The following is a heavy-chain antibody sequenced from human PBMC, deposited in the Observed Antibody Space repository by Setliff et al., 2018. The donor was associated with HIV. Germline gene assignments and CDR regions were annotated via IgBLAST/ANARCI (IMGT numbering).Heavy chain of an antibody. CDR3: AKDAGVTRSQSFDM. D-gene: IGHD2-8*01. CDR2: ISGSGQST. V-gene: IGHV3-23*01. CDR1: GFTFSGYA. Sequence: LSLSCVASGFTFSGYAMSWVRQAPGKGLEWISSISGSGQSTYYADSVKGRFIISRDNSKNTFYVQMNSLRAEDTAIYFCAKDAGVTRSQSFDMWGQGTMVTVSS. J-gene: IGHJ3*02.